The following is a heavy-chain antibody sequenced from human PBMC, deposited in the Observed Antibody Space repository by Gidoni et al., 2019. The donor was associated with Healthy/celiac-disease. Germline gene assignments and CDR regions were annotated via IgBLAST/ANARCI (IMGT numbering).Heavy chain of an antibody. V-gene: IGHV3-9*01. CDR2: ISWDSGNI. D-gene: IGHD2-2*01. J-gene: IGHJ6*02. Sequence: EVQLVESGGGLVQPGRSLRLSCAASGFIFDDYAMHWVRQAPGKGLEWVSGISWDSGNIHYADSVKGRFTISRDNGKNSLYLEMNSLRVEDSALYFCTKCRAAAAAGYGMDVWGQGTTVTVSS. CDR3: TKCRAAAAAGYGMDV. CDR1: GFIFDDYA.